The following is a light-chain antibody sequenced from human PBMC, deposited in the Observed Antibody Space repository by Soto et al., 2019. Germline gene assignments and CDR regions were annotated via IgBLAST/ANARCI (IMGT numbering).Light chain of an antibody. CDR1: SSDVGGYRY. CDR3: CSFTSTSTYV. V-gene: IGLV2-14*01. CDR2: EVS. J-gene: IGLJ1*01. Sequence: QSVLTQPASVSGSPGQSITISCTGTSSDVGGYRYVSWYQQHPGKAPKLMIYEVSNRPSGVSNRFSGSKSANTASLTISGLQAEDEADYFCCSFTSTSTYVFGTGTKVTVL.